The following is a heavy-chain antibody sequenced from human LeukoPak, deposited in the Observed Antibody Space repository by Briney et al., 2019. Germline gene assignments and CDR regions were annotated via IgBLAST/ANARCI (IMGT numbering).Heavy chain of an antibody. D-gene: IGHD3-3*01. CDR2: ISSNGGST. CDR1: GFTFSSYA. V-gene: IGHV3-64*01. J-gene: IGHJ4*02. Sequence: PGGSLRLSCAASGFTFSSYAMHWVRQAPGKGLEHVSAISSNGGSTYYANSVKGRFTISRDNSKNTLYLQMGSLRAEDMAVYYCARGTIFGVVITSYYFDYWGQGTLVTVSS. CDR3: ARGTIFGVVITSYYFDY.